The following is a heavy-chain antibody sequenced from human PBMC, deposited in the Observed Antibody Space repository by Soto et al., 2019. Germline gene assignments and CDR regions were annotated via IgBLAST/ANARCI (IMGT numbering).Heavy chain of an antibody. J-gene: IGHJ4*02. D-gene: IGHD2-15*01. V-gene: IGHV3-30*18. CDR3: AKDDPRGGGFDY. CDR2: ISYDGSNK. Sequence: QVQLVESGGGVVQPGRSLRLSCAASGFTFSSYGMHWVRQAPGKGLEWVAVISYDGSNKYYADSVKGRFTISRDNSKNTLYLQMTSLRAEDTAVYYCAKDDPRGGGFDYWGQGTLVTVSS. CDR1: GFTFSSYG.